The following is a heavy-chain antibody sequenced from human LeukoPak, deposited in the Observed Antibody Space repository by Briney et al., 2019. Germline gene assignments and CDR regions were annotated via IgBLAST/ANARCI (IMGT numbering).Heavy chain of an antibody. CDR3: ARDSEHYDSGAYYDALDM. CDR2: IKQDGSVK. CDR1: GFTFSTYA. V-gene: IGHV3-7*01. D-gene: IGHD3-22*01. J-gene: IGHJ3*02. Sequence: GGSLRLSCAASGFTFSTYAMTWVRQAPGKGLEWVANIKQDGSVKHYMDSVKGRFTISRDNAKNSLYLQMDSLRADDTAVYYCARDSEHYDSGAYYDALDMWGQGTLVTVSS.